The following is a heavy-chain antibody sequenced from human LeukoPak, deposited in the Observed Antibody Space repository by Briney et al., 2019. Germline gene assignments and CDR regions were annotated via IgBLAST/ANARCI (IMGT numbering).Heavy chain of an antibody. J-gene: IGHJ4*02. D-gene: IGHD5-18*01. CDR2: IFYSGRT. V-gene: IGHV4-59*01. CDR1: GGSISSYY. CDR3: ARGQKYIYGYTVTELGSRYFDY. Sequence: SETLSLTCTVSGGSISSYYWSWIRQPAGKGLEWIGYIFYSGRTSYNPSLKSRVTISVDTSKNHFSLTLSSVTAADTAVYYCARGQKYIYGYTVTELGSRYFDYWGQGTLVTVSS.